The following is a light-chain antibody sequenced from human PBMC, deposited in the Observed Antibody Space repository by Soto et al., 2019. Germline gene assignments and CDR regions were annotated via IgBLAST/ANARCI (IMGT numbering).Light chain of an antibody. CDR1: QTIRKY. V-gene: IGKV2-28*01. CDR2: LGS. J-gene: IGKJ5*01. Sequence: MTLYLSSLRVTEGDNFTITCRASQTIRKYLDWYLQKPGQSPHLLIYLGSNRASGVPDRFSGSGSGTDFSLKFSRGEAEDHGSYSGIQALEGLTFGEGTRLEI. CDR3: IQALEGLT.